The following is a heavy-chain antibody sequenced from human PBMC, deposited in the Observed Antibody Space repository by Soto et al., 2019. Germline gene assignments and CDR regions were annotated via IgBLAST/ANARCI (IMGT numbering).Heavy chain of an antibody. Sequence: SVKVSCKASGGTFSSYAISWVRQAPGQGLEWMGGIIPIFGTANYAQKFQGRVTITADESTGTAYMELSSLRSEDTAVYYCARDSGYCSRGSCYTPSFDYWGQGTLVPVYS. D-gene: IGHD2-15*01. CDR3: ARDSGYCSRGSCYTPSFDY. V-gene: IGHV1-69*13. J-gene: IGHJ4*02. CDR2: IIPIFGTA. CDR1: GGTFSSYA.